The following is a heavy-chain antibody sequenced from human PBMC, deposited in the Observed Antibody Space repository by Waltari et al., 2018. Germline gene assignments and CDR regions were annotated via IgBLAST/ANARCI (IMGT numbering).Heavy chain of an antibody. J-gene: IGHJ2*01. D-gene: IGHD6-13*01. V-gene: IGHV3-15*01. CDR2: IKSKTDGGTT. Sequence: EVQLVESGGGLVKPGGSLRLSCAASGFTFSNAWMSWVRQAPGKGLEWVGRIKSKTDGGTTDYAATVKGRFTISRDDSKNTLYLQMNSLKTEDTAVYYCTTRSIAAAGRARGYFDLWGRGTLVTVSS. CDR3: TTRSIAAAGRARGYFDL. CDR1: GFTFSNAW.